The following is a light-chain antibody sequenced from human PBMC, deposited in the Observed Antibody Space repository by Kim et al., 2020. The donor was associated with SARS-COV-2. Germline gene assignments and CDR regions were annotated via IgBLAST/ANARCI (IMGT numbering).Light chain of an antibody. CDR1: QNAASCY. V-gene: IGKV3-20*01. Sequence: PPAERATPSCRASQNAASCYIAWFQQNTGQAPRLIVYGASSRATGIPARSSGSGSGTDFTLTINSLEPGDFAVYYCEQYDSPPRTFGQGTRV. CDR2: GAS. CDR3: EQYDSPPRT. J-gene: IGKJ1*01.